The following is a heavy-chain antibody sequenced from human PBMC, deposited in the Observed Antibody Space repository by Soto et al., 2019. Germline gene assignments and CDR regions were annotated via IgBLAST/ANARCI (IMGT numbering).Heavy chain of an antibody. CDR1: GGTFSSYA. D-gene: IGHD3-22*01. Sequence: SVKVSCKASGGTFSSYAISWVRQAPGQGLEWMGGIIPIFGTANYAQKFQGRVTITADESTSTAYMELSSLRSEDTAVYYCARGGYDSSGFVAFDIWGQGTMVTVSS. CDR3: ARGGYDSSGFVAFDI. CDR2: IIPIFGTA. J-gene: IGHJ3*02. V-gene: IGHV1-69*13.